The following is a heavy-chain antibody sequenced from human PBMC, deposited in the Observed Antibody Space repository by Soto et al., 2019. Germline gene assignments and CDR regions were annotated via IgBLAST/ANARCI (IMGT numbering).Heavy chain of an antibody. D-gene: IGHD3-10*01. V-gene: IGHV1-69*06. CDR2: IIPIFGTA. CDR3: ALMVRGVRVWFDP. J-gene: IGHJ5*02. CDR1: GGTFSSYA. Sequence: EASVKVSCKASGGTFSSYAISWVRQAPGQGLEWMGGIIPIFGTANYAQKFQGRVTITADKSTSTAYMELSSLRSEDTAVYYCALMVRGVRVWFDPWGQGTLVTVSS.